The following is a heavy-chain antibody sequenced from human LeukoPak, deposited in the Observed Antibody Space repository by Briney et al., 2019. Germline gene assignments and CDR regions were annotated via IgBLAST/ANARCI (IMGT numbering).Heavy chain of an antibody. CDR2: ISWDGGST. D-gene: IGHD6-13*01. J-gene: IGHJ4*02. CDR3: ASLYSSSWGLGY. Sequence: GGSLRLSCAASGFTFDDYTMHWVRQAPGKGLEWVSLISWDGGSTYYADSVKGRFTISRDNSKNSLYLQMNSLRAEDTALYYCASLYSSSWGLGYWGQGTLVTVSS. CDR1: GFTFDDYT. V-gene: IGHV3-43*01.